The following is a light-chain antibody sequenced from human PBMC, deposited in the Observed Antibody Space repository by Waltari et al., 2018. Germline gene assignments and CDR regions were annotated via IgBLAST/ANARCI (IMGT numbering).Light chain of an antibody. V-gene: IGLV1-47*01. CDR1: SSNIGPYY. CDR2: RNN. Sequence: QSVLTQPPSTSGTPGQRVTISCSGSSSNIGPYYVYWYHQLPGTAPKLLIYRNNQRPSGCPDRFSGSKSGTSASLAISGLRSEDEADYYCATWDDSLTAWVFGGGTKLTVL. J-gene: IGLJ3*02. CDR3: ATWDDSLTAWV.